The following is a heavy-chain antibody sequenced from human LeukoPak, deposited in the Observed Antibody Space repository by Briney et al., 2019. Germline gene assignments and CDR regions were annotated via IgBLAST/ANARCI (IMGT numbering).Heavy chain of an antibody. D-gene: IGHD3-10*01. V-gene: IGHV4-38-2*02. Sequence: SETLSLTCTVSGGSISSGYYWGWIRQPPGKGLEWIGSIYHSGSTYYNPSLKSRVAISVDTSKNQFSLKLSSVTAADTAVYYCARDDVVRGVITYYYGMDVWGKGTTVTVSS. CDR2: IYHSGST. CDR1: GGSISSGYY. J-gene: IGHJ6*04. CDR3: ARDDVVRGVITYYYGMDV.